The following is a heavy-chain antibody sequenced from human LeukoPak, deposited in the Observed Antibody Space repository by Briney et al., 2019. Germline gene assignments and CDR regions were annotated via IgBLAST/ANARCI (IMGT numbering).Heavy chain of an antibody. V-gene: IGHV4-4*07. CDR1: GGSISSYY. D-gene: IGHD3-22*01. CDR2: IYTSGST. J-gene: IGHJ4*02. Sequence: PSETLSLTCTVSGGSISSYYWSWIRQPAGKGLEWIGRIYTSGSTNYNPSLKSRVTMSADTSKNQFSLNLSSVTAADTAVYYCAKEKYYYASSGYYYAPFDYWGQGTLVTVSS. CDR3: AKEKYYYASSGYYYAPFDY.